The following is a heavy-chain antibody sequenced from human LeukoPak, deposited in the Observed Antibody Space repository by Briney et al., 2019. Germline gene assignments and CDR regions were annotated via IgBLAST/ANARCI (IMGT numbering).Heavy chain of an antibody. CDR1: GGTFSSYA. CDR2: VIPIFGTA. V-gene: IGHV1-69*13. D-gene: IGHD1-7*01. CDR3: ARAEGITGTTRSNLFDY. Sequence: SVKVSCKASGGTFSSYAISWVRQAPGQGLEWMGGVIPIFGTANYAQKFQGRVTITADESTSTAYMELSSLRSEDTAVYYCARAEGITGTTRSNLFDYWGQGTLVTVSS. J-gene: IGHJ4*02.